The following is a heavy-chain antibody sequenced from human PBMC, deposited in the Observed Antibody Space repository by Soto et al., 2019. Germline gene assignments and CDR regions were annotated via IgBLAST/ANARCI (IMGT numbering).Heavy chain of an antibody. Sequence: ASVKVSCKASGYTFTSYDINWVRQATGQGLEWMGWMNPNSGNTGYAQKFQGRVTMTRNTSISTAYMELSSLRSEDTAVYYCARGRYMVLVVINDYYFDYWGQGTLVTVSS. CDR3: ARGRYMVLVVINDYYFDY. CDR1: GYTFTSYD. V-gene: IGHV1-8*01. CDR2: MNPNSGNT. D-gene: IGHD3-10*01. J-gene: IGHJ4*02.